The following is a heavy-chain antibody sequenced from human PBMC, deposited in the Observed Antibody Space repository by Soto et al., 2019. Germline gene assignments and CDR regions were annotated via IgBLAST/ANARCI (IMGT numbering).Heavy chain of an antibody. Sequence: QVQLVQSGAEVKKPGSSVKVSCKASGGTFSSYTISWVRQAPGQGLEWMGRIIPILGIANYAQKFQGRVTITADKSTSTAYMELSSLRSEDTAVYYCARDGGVTRNYYYYGIDVWGQGTTVTVSS. CDR1: GGTFSSYT. J-gene: IGHJ6*02. V-gene: IGHV1-69*08. CDR3: ARDGGVTRNYYYYGIDV. D-gene: IGHD4-17*01. CDR2: IIPILGIA.